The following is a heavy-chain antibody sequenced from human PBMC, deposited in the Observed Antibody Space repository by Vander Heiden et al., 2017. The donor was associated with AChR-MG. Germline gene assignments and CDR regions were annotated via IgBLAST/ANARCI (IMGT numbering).Heavy chain of an antibody. D-gene: IGHD3-10*01. CDR2: ISSSSSTI. J-gene: IGHJ4*02. Sequence: EVQLVESGGGLVQPGGSLSLSCAASGFTFSSYSMTWVRQAPGKGLEWVSYISSSSSTIYYADSVKGRFTISRDNAKNSLYLQMNSLRAEDTAVYYCARPYYYGSGSYYYQGYYFDYWGQGTLVTVSS. V-gene: IGHV3-48*01. CDR1: GFTFSSYS. CDR3: ARPYYYGSGSYYYQGYYFDY.